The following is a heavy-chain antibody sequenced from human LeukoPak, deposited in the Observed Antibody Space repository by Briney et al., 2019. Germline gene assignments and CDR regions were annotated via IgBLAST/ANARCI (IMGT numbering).Heavy chain of an antibody. CDR3: ARVKVGTTYWFDP. D-gene: IGHD1-26*01. CDR2: IYSGGST. Sequence: GGSLRLSCAASGLIVNYNYMSWVRQAPGKGLEWVSVIYSGGSTYYADSVKGRFTISRDNSKNMVYLQMNSLRVEDTAVYYCARVKVGTTYWFDPWGQGTLVTVSS. V-gene: IGHV3-66*01. J-gene: IGHJ5*02. CDR1: GLIVNYNY.